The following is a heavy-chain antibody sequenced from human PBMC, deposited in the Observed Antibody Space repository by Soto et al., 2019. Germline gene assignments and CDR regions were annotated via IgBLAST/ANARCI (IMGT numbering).Heavy chain of an antibody. D-gene: IGHD2-8*01. J-gene: IGHJ5*02. CDR2: IIPIFGTA. Sequence: SVKVSCKASGGTFSSYAISWVRQAPGQGLEWMGGIIPIFGTANYAQKFQGRVTITADESTSTAYMELSSLRSEDTAVYYCAKDPRSICRNGVCQHPGWFDPWGQGTLVTVSS. CDR1: GGTFSSYA. CDR3: AKDPRSICRNGVCQHPGWFDP. V-gene: IGHV1-69*13.